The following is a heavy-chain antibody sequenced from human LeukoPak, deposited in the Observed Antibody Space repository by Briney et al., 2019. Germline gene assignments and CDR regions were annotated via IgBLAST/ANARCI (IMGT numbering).Heavy chain of an antibody. Sequence: GGSLRLSCAASGFSLRNYWMHWVRQVPGKRLVWVSRIGGDGSVTNYADSVKGRFTISRDNAKNMLFLQINGLRAEDTAVYYCARYSSSSGGASYYLDYWGHGTLVTVSS. CDR2: IGGDGSVT. D-gene: IGHD6-6*01. J-gene: IGHJ4*01. CDR1: GFSLRNYW. V-gene: IGHV3-74*01. CDR3: ARYSSSSGGASYYLDY.